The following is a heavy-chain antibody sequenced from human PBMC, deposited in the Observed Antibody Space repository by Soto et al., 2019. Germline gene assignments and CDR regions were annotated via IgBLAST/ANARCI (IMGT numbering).Heavy chain of an antibody. V-gene: IGHV4-4*02. J-gene: IGHJ3*02. D-gene: IGHD3-22*01. CDR3: ARYALATFDSSGYSPDAFDI. CDR1: GGSISSSNW. CDR2: IYHSGST. Sequence: QVQLQESGPGLVKPSGTLSLTCAVSGGSISSSNWWSWVRQPPGKGLEWIGEIYHSGSTNYNPSLKSRVTISVDKSKNQFSLKLSSVTAADTAVYYCARYALATFDSSGYSPDAFDIWGQGTMVTVSS.